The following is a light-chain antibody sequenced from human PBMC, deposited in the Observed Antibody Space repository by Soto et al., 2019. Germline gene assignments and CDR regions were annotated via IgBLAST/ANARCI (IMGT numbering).Light chain of an antibody. CDR2: EAS. Sequence: EIVMTQSPGTLSVSPGERATLSCRASQSMIIHVAWYQQKGGRAPRLLIYEASTRATGIPARFSGSGSGTEFTLTISSLQSEDFAVYYCQQYGSLSWTFGQGTKVDIK. V-gene: IGKV3D-15*01. CDR1: QSMIIH. CDR3: QQYGSLSWT. J-gene: IGKJ1*01.